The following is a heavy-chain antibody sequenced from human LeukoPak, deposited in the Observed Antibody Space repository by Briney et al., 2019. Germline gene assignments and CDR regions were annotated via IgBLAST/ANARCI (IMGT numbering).Heavy chain of an antibody. CDR3: ARDSRWYRDAFDI. J-gene: IGHJ3*02. D-gene: IGHD6-13*01. Sequence: TGGSLRLSCAASGFTFSDYYMSWIRQAPGKGLEWIGSIYYSGSTYYNPSLKSRVTISVDTSKNQFSLKLSSVTAADTAVYYCARDSRWYRDAFDIWGQGTMVTVSS. V-gene: IGHV4-38-2*02. CDR2: IYYSGST. CDR1: GFTFSDYY.